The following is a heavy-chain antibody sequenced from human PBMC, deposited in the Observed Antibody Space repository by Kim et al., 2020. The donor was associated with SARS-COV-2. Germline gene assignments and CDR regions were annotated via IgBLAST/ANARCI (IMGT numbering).Heavy chain of an antibody. CDR2: ISAYNGNT. CDR3: AREVQYFDWLSAHYYYYGMDV. Sequence: ASVKVSCKASGYTFTSYGISWVRQAPGQGLEWMGWISAYNGNTNYAQKLQGRVTMTTDTSTSTAYMELRSLRSDDTAVYYCAREVQYFDWLSAHYYYYGMDVWGQGTTVTVSS. CDR1: GYTFTSYG. J-gene: IGHJ6*02. V-gene: IGHV1-18*01. D-gene: IGHD3-9*01.